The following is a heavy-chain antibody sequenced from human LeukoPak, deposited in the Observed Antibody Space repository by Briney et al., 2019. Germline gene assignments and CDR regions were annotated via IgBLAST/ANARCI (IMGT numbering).Heavy chain of an antibody. V-gene: IGHV3-30*18. CDR1: GFTFSSYG. J-gene: IGHJ4*02. D-gene: IGHD3-10*01. Sequence: GGSLRLSCAASGFTFSSYGMHWVRQAPGKGLEWVAVISYDGSNKYYADSVKGRFTISRDNSKSTLYLQMNSLRAEDTAVYYCAKVKVYGSGTYYFDYWGQGTLVTVSS. CDR3: AKVKVYGSGTYYFDY. CDR2: ISYDGSNK.